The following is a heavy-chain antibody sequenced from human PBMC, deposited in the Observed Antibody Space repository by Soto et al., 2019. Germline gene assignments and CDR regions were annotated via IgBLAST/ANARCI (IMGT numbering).Heavy chain of an antibody. CDR2: LYSGGTT. CDR3: ARGGGVGVVQRD. D-gene: IGHD1-26*01. Sequence: EVQLVESGGGLVQPGGSLRLSCAASGFTVSSNYMSWVRQAPGKGLEWISVLYSGGTTYYADSVKGRFTISRDNTKNTLYLQMNSLRVEDTAVYYCARGGGVGVVQRDWGQGTLVTVSS. V-gene: IGHV3-66*01. CDR1: GFTVSSNY. J-gene: IGHJ4*02.